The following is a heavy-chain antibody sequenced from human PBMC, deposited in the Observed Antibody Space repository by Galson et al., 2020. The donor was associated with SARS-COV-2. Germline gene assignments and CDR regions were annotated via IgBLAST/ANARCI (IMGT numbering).Heavy chain of an antibody. Sequence: ASVKVSCKASGYTFTGYYLPWVRQAPGQGLEWMGWINPNSGGTNYAQKFQGRVTMTRDTSISTAYMELSRLRSDDTAVYYCARLPYYYDSSGYLAGFDPWGQGTLVTVSS. J-gene: IGHJ5*02. CDR1: GYTFTGYY. D-gene: IGHD3-22*01. CDR2: INPNSGGT. V-gene: IGHV1-2*02. CDR3: ARLPYYYDSSGYLAGFDP.